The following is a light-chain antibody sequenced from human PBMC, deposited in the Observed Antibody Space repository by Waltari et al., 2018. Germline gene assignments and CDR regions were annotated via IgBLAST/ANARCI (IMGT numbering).Light chain of an antibody. CDR2: DVR. CDR3: SSYAGSYPLS. Sequence: QSALTQPRSVSGSPGQSVTISCTGTSSDVGGYNYVSWYQQHPGKAPKLMIYDVRKRPSGCPDRFSGSKACNTASLTISGLQAEDEADYYCSSYAGSYPLSFGGGTKLTVL. CDR1: SSDVGGYNY. V-gene: IGLV2-11*01. J-gene: IGLJ2*01.